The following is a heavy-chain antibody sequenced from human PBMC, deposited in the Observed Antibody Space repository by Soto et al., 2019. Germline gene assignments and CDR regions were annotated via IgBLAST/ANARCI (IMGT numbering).Heavy chain of an antibody. D-gene: IGHD3-3*01. J-gene: IGHJ4*02. CDR2: ISSSSSTI. CDR3: ARAGSDFWSGSFGY. Sequence: GSLRLSCAASGFTFSSYSMNWVRQAPGKGLEWVSYISSSSSTIYYADSVKGRFTISRDNAKNSLYLQMNSLRAEDTAVYYCARAGSDFWSGSFGYWGQGTLVTVSS. V-gene: IGHV3-48*01. CDR1: GFTFSSYS.